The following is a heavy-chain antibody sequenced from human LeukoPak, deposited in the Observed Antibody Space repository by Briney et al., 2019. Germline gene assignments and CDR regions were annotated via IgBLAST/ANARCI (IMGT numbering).Heavy chain of an antibody. CDR2: MNPNSGNT. J-gene: IGHJ6*02. V-gene: IGHV1-8*01. CDR3: ARAGYDFWSGWAHYYYYGMDV. CDR1: GYTFTSYD. D-gene: IGHD3-3*01. Sequence: GASVKVSCKASGYTFTSYDINWVRQATGQGLEWMGWMNPNSGNTGCAQKFQGRVTMTRNTSISTAYMELSSLRSEDTAVYYCARAGYDFWSGWAHYYYYGMDVWGQGTTVTVSS.